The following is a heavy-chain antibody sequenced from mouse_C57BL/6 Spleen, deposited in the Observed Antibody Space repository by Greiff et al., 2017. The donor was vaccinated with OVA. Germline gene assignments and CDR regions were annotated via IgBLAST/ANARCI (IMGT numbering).Heavy chain of an antibody. J-gene: IGHJ2*01. Sequence: VKLQQSGAELARPGASVKMSCKASGYTFTSYTMHWVKQRPGQGLEWIGYINPSSGYTKYNQKFKDKATLTADKSSSTAYMQLSSLTSEDSAVYYCAREDGTTDFDYWGQGTTLTVSS. CDR1: GYTFTSYT. CDR2: INPSSGYT. D-gene: IGHD2-14*01. CDR3: AREDGTTDFDY. V-gene: IGHV1-4*01.